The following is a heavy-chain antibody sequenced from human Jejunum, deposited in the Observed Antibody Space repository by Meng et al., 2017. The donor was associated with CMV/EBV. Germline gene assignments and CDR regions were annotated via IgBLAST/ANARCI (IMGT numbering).Heavy chain of an antibody. CDR2: IKEDGSTK. Sequence: TFTRHWMIWVRQPPGKGLEWVANIKEDGSTKLYVDSVKGRFTISRDNSKSTLYLQMNSLRAEDTAVYYCASRVGVVGATHGAFDIWGQGTMVTVSS. D-gene: IGHD1-26*01. J-gene: IGHJ3*02. CDR1: TFTRHW. V-gene: IGHV3-7*01. CDR3: ASRVGVVGATHGAFDI.